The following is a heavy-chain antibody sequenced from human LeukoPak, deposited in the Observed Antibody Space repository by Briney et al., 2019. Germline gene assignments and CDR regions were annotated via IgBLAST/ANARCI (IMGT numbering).Heavy chain of an antibody. Sequence: GGSLRLSCAASGFTFSSYAMHWVRQAPGKGLEWVAVISYDGSNKYYAGSVKGRFTISRDNSKNTLYLQMNSLRAEDTAVYYCARDLYDSSGYYYFHYYYGMDVWGQGTTVTVSS. CDR1: GFTFSSYA. CDR3: ARDLYDSSGYYYFHYYYGMDV. J-gene: IGHJ6*02. CDR2: ISYDGSNK. D-gene: IGHD3-22*01. V-gene: IGHV3-30-3*01.